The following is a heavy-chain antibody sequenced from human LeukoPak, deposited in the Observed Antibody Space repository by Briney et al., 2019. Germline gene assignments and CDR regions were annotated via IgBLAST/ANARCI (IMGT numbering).Heavy chain of an antibody. Sequence: GESLQISCKGSGYGFTSYWIGWVRPVPGKGLEWMGIIYPGDSDTRYSPSFQGQVTISADKSISTAYLQWSSLKASDTAMYYCARHDGRELLNAFDIWGQGTMVTVSS. CDR2: IYPGDSDT. J-gene: IGHJ3*02. V-gene: IGHV5-51*01. CDR1: GYGFTSYW. CDR3: ARHDGRELLNAFDI. D-gene: IGHD1-26*01.